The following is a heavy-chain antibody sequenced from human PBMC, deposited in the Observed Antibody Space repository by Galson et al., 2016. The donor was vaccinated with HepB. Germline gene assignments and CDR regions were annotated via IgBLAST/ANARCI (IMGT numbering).Heavy chain of an antibody. D-gene: IGHD3-3*01. Sequence: SVKVSCKASGYTFTGYYMHWVRQAPGQGLEWMGWINPNSGGTNYAQKFQGRVTMTRDTSISTAYMELSRLRSDDTAVYYCARPRVRFLEGLSRNYYYYGMDVWGQGTTVTVSS. J-gene: IGHJ6*02. V-gene: IGHV1-2*02. CDR3: ARPRVRFLEGLSRNYYYYGMDV. CDR1: GYTFTGYY. CDR2: INPNSGGT.